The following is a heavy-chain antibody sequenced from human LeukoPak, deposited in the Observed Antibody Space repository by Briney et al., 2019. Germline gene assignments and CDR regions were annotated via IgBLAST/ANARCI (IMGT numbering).Heavy chain of an antibody. J-gene: IGHJ6*02. CDR3: AREQWDNNPPRASDYYYYGMDV. Sequence: GGSLRLACAASGFTFSSYGMHWVRQAPGKGLEWVAVIWYDGTNKYYTDSVKGRFTISRDNSKNTLYLQMNSLRAEDTAVYYCAREQWDNNPPRASDYYYYGMDVWGQGTTVTVSS. CDR1: GFTFSSYG. CDR2: IWYDGTNK. D-gene: IGHD1-26*01. V-gene: IGHV3-33*01.